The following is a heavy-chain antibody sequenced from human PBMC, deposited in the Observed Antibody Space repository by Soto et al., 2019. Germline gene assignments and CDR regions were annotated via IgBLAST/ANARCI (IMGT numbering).Heavy chain of an antibody. V-gene: IGHV4-30-4*01. CDR2: IYYSGST. D-gene: IGHD5-12*01. J-gene: IGHJ4*02. CDR1: GGSISSGDYY. CDR3: AREMATIYFDY. Sequence: ASETLSLTCTVSGGSISSGDYYWSWIRQPPGKGLEWIGYIYYSGSTYYNPSLKSRVTISVDTSKNQFSLKLSSVTAADTAVYYCAREMATIYFDYWGQGTLVTVSS.